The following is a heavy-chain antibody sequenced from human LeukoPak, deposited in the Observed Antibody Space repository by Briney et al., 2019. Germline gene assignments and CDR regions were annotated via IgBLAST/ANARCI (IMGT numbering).Heavy chain of an antibody. CDR1: GFTVSSNY. CDR2: IYSGGNT. CDR3: ARAPYSGHYYGEY. V-gene: IGHV3-66*01. Sequence: GGSLRLSCAASGFTVSSNYMSWVRQAPGKGLGWVSIIYSGGNTYYADSVKGRFTISRDNAKNSLYLQMNSLKAEDTAVYFCARAPYSGHYYGEYWGQGALVTVSS. J-gene: IGHJ4*02. D-gene: IGHD1-26*01.